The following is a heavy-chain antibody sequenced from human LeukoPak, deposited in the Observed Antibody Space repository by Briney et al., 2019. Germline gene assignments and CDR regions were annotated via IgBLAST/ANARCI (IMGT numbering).Heavy chain of an antibody. CDR3: ARDTSRKVGATYAFDI. D-gene: IGHD1-26*01. CDR1: GGTFSSYA. CDR2: IIPIFGTA. V-gene: IGHV1-69*13. Sequence: SVKVSCKASGGTFSSYAISWVRQAPGQGLEWMGGIIPIFGTANYAQKFQGRVTITADESTSTAYMELSSLRSEDTAVYYCARDTSRKVGATYAFDIWGQGTMVTVSS. J-gene: IGHJ3*02.